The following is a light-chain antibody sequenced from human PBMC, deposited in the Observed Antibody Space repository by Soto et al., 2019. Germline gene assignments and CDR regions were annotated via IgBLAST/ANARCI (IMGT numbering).Light chain of an antibody. Sequence: QAVVTQPPSASGTPGQKVTISCSGGRSNIGSNTVNWFQQLPGTAPKLLIYSNNQRPSGVPDRFSVSKSGTSASLAISGLQSEDEADYYCAAWDDSLNGRVFGGGTKVTVL. CDR2: SNN. V-gene: IGLV1-44*01. CDR1: RSNIGSNT. CDR3: AAWDDSLNGRV. J-gene: IGLJ2*01.